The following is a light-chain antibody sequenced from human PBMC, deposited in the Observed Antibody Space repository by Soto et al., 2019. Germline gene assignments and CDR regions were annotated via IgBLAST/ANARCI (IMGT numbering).Light chain of an antibody. CDR1: QSVSSN. Sequence: EIVMTQSPATLSVSPGERATLSCRASQSVSSNLAWYQQQPGQAPRLLMSGTSNRATGTPDRFSGSGSGTDFTLTISSLEPEDFAVYYCQQRSNWPLTCGGGTKV. V-gene: IGKV3-11*01. J-gene: IGKJ4*01. CDR2: GTS. CDR3: QQRSNWPLT.